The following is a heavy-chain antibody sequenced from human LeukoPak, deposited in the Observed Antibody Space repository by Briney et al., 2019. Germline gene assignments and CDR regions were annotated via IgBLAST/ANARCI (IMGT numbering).Heavy chain of an antibody. D-gene: IGHD6-19*01. Sequence: SETLSLTCTVSGGSISSYYWSWIRQPPGKGLEWLGYIYYSGSTNYNPSLKSRVTISVDTSKNQFSLKLSSVTAADTAVYYCAGAGYNSAWAYFDYWGQGTLVTVSS. CDR1: GGSISSYY. V-gene: IGHV4-59*01. J-gene: IGHJ4*02. CDR2: IYYSGST. CDR3: AGAGYNSAWAYFDY.